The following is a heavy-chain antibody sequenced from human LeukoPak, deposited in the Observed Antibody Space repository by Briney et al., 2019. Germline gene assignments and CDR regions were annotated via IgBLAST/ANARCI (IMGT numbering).Heavy chain of an antibody. J-gene: IGHJ4*02. Sequence: PGGSLRLSCAASGFTFSSYAMSWVRQAPGKGLERVSAISGSGGSTYYADSVKGRFTISRDNSKNTLYLQMNSLRAEDTAVYYCAKDINDLSPYYDSSGYYNYWGQGTLVTVSS. CDR1: GFTFSSYA. V-gene: IGHV3-23*01. CDR2: ISGSGGST. CDR3: AKDINDLSPYYDSSGYYNY. D-gene: IGHD3-22*01.